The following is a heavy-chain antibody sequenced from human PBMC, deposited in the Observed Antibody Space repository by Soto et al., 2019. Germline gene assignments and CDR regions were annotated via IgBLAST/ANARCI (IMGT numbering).Heavy chain of an antibody. V-gene: IGHV1-69*06. CDR2: IIPIFATV. D-gene: IGHD6-6*01. J-gene: IGHJ6*02. CDR3: TIRWEAARYQYYVLAV. Sequence: QVQLLQSGSEVRKPGSSVKVSCKASGGTHNNYAFTWVRQARGQGLEWVGGIIPIFATVVYAQRFEGRVTISADKSTSTAYIELTNLSFDDTAVYYCTIRWEAARYQYYVLAVWGQGTAITVSS. CDR1: GGTHNNYA.